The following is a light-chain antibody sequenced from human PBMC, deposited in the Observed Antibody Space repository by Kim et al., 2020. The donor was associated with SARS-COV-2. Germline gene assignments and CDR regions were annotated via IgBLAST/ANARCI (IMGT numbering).Light chain of an antibody. Sequence: SYELTQPPSASVSPGQTASITCSGDRWGHKYVCWYRHKPGQSPDVVIYQDRHRPAGIPERFSGSNSGNTATLTISGTQDVDEADYYCRVWDSTTMVFGGGSQLAVL. CDR3: RVWDSTTMV. CDR1: RWGHKY. V-gene: IGLV3-1*01. CDR2: QDR. J-gene: IGLJ2*01.